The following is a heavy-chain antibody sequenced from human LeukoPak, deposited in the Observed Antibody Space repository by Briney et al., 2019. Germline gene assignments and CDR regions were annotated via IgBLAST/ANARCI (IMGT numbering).Heavy chain of an antibody. CDR2: IRSKAYGGTT. CDR3: TSRITVTTYFDY. CDR1: GFTFCDYA. J-gene: IGHJ4*02. V-gene: IGHV3-49*04. Sequence: PGRSLRLSCTASGFTFCDYAMSWVRQAPGEGLEWVGFIRSKAYGGTTEYAASVKGRFTISRDDSKSIAYLQMNSLKTEDTAVYYCTSRITVTTYFDYWGQGTLVTVSS. D-gene: IGHD4-17*01.